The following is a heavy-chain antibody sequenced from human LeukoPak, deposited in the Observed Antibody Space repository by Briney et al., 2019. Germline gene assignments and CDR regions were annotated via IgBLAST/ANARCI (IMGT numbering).Heavy chain of an antibody. V-gene: IGHV3-30*18. CDR1: GFTLSRYG. CDR3: GQENVS. Sequence: GGSLRLSCAASGFTLSRYGIHWVRQPPGKGLEWVAVISHDGSGRYYADSVKGRFTISRDNSKNTVNLQMNSLRVDDTARYYCGQENVSWGQGAMVSVSS. CDR2: ISHDGSGR. D-gene: IGHD3-10*02. J-gene: IGHJ5*02.